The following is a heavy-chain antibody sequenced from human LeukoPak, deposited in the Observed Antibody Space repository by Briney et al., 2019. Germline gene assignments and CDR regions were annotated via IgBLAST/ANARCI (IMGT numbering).Heavy chain of an antibody. CDR1: GYSFNHYW. D-gene: IGHD6-13*01. V-gene: IGHV5-51*01. CDR2: IYPLDSDS. J-gene: IGHJ4*02. Sequence: GESLKISCMGSGYSFNHYWIGWVRQMPGKGLEWMGIIYPLDSDSRYSPSFQGQVTISADKSISTAYLQWSSLKASDTAMYYCARRLDFYRSSWSNYCFDYWGQGTLVTVSS. CDR3: ARRLDFYRSSWSNYCFDY.